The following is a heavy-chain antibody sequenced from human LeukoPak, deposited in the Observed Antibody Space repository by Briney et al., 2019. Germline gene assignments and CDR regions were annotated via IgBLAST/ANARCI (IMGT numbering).Heavy chain of an antibody. CDR2: IYTSGST. Sequence: SETLSLTCTVSGGSISSGSYYWSWIRQPAGKGLEWIGRIYTSGSTNYNPSLKSRVTISVDTSKNQFSLKLSSVTAADTAVYYCASDRTMVRGLDESGMDVWGQGTTVTVSS. J-gene: IGHJ6*02. CDR1: GGSISSGSYY. V-gene: IGHV4-61*02. CDR3: ASDRTMVRGLDESGMDV. D-gene: IGHD3-10*01.